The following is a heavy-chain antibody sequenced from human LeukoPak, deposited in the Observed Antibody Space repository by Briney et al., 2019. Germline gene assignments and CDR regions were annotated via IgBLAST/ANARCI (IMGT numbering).Heavy chain of an antibody. D-gene: IGHD2-8*01. CDR1: GGSISSYY. Sequence: SETLSLTCTVSGGSISSYYWSWIRQPPGKGLEWIGRIYTSGSTNYNPSLKSRVTISVDTSRNQFSLKLSSVTAADTAVYYCARGMADAFDIWGQGTMVTVSS. CDR2: IYTSGST. J-gene: IGHJ3*02. CDR3: ARGMADAFDI. V-gene: IGHV4-4*08.